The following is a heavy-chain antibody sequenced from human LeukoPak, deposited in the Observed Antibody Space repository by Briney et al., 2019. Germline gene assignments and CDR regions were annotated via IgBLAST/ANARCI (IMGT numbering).Heavy chain of an antibody. D-gene: IGHD1-14*01. CDR1: GGSISSSNW. V-gene: IGHV4-4*02. J-gene: IGHJ6*03. Sequence: PSGTLSLTCAVSGGSISSSNWWSWVRQPPGKGLEWIGEIYHSGSTNYNPSLKSRVTISVDTSKNQFSLKLSSVTAADTAVYYCARTGTPPYYYYYMDVWGKGTTVTVSS. CDR3: ARTGTPPYYYYYMDV. CDR2: IYHSGST.